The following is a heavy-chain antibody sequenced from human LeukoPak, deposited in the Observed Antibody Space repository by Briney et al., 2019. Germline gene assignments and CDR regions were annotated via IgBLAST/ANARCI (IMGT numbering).Heavy chain of an antibody. CDR2: IYYSGST. V-gene: IGHV4-59*08. Sequence: SETLSLTCTVSGGSISSYYWSWIRQPPGKGLEWIGYIYYSGSTNYNPSLKSRVTISVDTSRNQFSLKLSSVTAADTAVYYCARGGIPDYWGQGILVTVSS. CDR3: ARGGIPDY. D-gene: IGHD2-21*01. CDR1: GGSISSYY. J-gene: IGHJ4*02.